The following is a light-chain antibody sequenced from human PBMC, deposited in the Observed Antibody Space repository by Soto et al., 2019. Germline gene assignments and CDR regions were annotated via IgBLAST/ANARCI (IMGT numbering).Light chain of an antibody. J-gene: IGLJ2*01. Sequence: QSALTQPASVSGSPGQSITISCAGTSSDVGGYNYVSWYQQHPGKVPRLIMSDVNKRPSGVSDRFSGSKSGNTASLTISGHQAEDEADYYCASFTRSVTVVFGGGTKVTVL. CDR1: SSDVGGYNY. CDR2: DVN. V-gene: IGLV2-14*03. CDR3: ASFTRSVTVV.